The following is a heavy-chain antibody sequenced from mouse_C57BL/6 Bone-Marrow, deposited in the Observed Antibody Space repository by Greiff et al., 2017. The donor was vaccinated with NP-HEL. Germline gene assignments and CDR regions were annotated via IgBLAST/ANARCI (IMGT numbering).Heavy chain of an antibody. Sequence: QVHVKQSGAELVRPGASVKLSCKASGYTFTDYYINWVKQRPGQGLEWIARIYPGSGNTYYNEKFKGKATLTAEKSSSTAYMQLSSLTSEDSAVYFCARRGYGSILGYWGQGTTLTVSS. J-gene: IGHJ2*01. D-gene: IGHD1-1*01. V-gene: IGHV1-76*01. CDR3: ARRGYGSILGY. CDR1: GYTFTDYY. CDR2: IYPGSGNT.